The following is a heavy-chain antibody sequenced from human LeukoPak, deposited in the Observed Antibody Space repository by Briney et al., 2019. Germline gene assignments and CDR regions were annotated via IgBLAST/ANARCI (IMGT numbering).Heavy chain of an antibody. J-gene: IGHJ4*02. V-gene: IGHV5-51*04. D-gene: IGHD2-21*02. CDR3: AIPPGYCGNDCSFDH. Sequence: GESLKISCEGSGYSFSNYWIGWVRPLPGKGLEWMGIIYRGDYETRYSRSFEGLVTISADKPISTAYLQWSSLKASDTAMYYCAIPPGYCGNDCSFDHWGQGTLVTVSS. CDR1: GYSFSNYW. CDR2: IYRGDYET.